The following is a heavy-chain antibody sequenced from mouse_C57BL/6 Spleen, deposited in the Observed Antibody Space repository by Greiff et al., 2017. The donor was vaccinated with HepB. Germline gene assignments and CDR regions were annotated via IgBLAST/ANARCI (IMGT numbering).Heavy chain of an antibody. CDR3: AFRDYFDY. D-gene: IGHD3-3*01. CDR1: GYAFSSSW. CDR2: IYPGDGDT. Sequence: LQESGPELVKPGASVKISCKASGYAFSSSWMNWVKQRPGKGLEWIGRIYPGDGDTNYNGKFKGKATLTADKSSSTAYMQLSSLTSEDSAVYFCAFRDYFDYWGQGTTLTVSS. V-gene: IGHV1-82*01. J-gene: IGHJ2*01.